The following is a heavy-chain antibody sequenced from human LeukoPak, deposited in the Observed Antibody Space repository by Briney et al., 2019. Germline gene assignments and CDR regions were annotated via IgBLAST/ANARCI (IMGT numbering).Heavy chain of an antibody. J-gene: IGHJ5*02. CDR1: GGSISSSNYY. CDR3: ARHDYYGSLNWFDP. V-gene: IGHV4-39*01. D-gene: IGHD3-10*01. CDR2: IYYSGTT. Sequence: PSETLSLTCTVSGGSISSSNYYWGWIRQPPGKGLEWIGTIYYSGTTYYNPSLKSRLTISVDTSKNQFSLKLTSVTAAGTAVYYCARHDYYGSLNWFDPWGQGTLITVSS.